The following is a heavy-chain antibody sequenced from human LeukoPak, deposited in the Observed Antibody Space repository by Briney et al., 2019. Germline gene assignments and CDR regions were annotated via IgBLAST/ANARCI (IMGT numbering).Heavy chain of an antibody. CDR1: GYTFTSYD. CDR3: ARAPKVSEYYYYYYMDV. V-gene: IGHV1-8*01. Sequence: GASVKVSCKASGYTFTSYDINWVRQATGQGLEWMGWMNPNSGNTGYAQKFQGRVTMTRNTFISTAYMELSSLRSEDTAVYYCARAPKVSEYYYYYYMDVWGKGTTVTVSS. CDR2: MNPNSGNT. D-gene: IGHD2-8*01. J-gene: IGHJ6*03.